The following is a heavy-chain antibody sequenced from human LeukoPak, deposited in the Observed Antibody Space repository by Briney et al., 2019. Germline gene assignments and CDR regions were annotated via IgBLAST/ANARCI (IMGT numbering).Heavy chain of an antibody. D-gene: IGHD4-17*01. V-gene: IGHV3-7*03. CDR3: ARGPLKDYGTLFFDY. J-gene: IGHJ4*02. CDR1: GFTFSSYW. CDR2: IKHDGSEK. Sequence: PGGSLRLSCAASGFTFSSYWMSWVRQASGKGLEWVANIKHDGSEKYYVDSVKGRFTISRDNAKNSLYLQKNSLRADDTAVYFCARGPLKDYGTLFFDYWGQGTLVTVSS.